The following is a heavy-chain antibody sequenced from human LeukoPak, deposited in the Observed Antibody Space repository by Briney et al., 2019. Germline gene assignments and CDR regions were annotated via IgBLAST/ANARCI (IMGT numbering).Heavy chain of an antibody. D-gene: IGHD4-17*01. CDR2: INPSGGST. V-gene: IGHV1-46*01. J-gene: IGHJ4*02. CDR1: GYTFTSYY. CDR3: ARGGGKERGYGDLHFDY. Sequence: GASVKVSCKASGYTFTSYYMHWVRQAPGQGLEWMGIINPSGGSTSYAQKFQGRVTMTRDMSTSTVYMELSSLRSEDTAVYYCARGGGKERGYGDLHFDYWGQGTLVTVSS.